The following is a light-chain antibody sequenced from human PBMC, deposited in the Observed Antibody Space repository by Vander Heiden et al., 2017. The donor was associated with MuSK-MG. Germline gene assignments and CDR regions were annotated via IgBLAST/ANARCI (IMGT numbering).Light chain of an antibody. CDR3: AAWDASLNGVV. CDR1: TSNIGSNS. CDR2: SNN. V-gene: IGLV1-44*01. J-gene: IGLJ2*01. Sequence: QSVLTQPPSASGTPGQRVTISCSGSTSNIGSNSVTWYQQLPGTAPRLLIFSNNQRPPGVPDRFSGSKSGTPASLAISGLQSEEEADYYCAAWDASLNGVVFGGGTRLTVL.